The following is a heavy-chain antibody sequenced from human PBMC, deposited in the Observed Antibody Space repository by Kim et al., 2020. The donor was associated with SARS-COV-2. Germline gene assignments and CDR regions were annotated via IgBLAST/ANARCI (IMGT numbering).Heavy chain of an antibody. CDR3: ARVGVRGVSFDY. Sequence: GGSLRLSCAASGFTFSSYSMNWVRQAPGKGLEWVSSISSSSSYIYYADSVKGRFTISRDNAKNSLYLQMNSLRAEDTAVYYCARVGVRGVSFDYWGQGTLVTVSS. CDR2: ISSSSSYI. CDR1: GFTFSSYS. D-gene: IGHD3-10*01. V-gene: IGHV3-21*01. J-gene: IGHJ4*02.